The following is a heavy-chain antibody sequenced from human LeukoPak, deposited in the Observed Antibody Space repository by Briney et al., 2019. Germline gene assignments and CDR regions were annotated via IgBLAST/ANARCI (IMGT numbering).Heavy chain of an antibody. D-gene: IGHD5-18*01. V-gene: IGHV4-59*01. J-gene: IGHJ3*01. Sequence: PSETLSLTCSVSGVSISSYYWSWIRQPPGKGLEWIGYIYYSGSTNYNPSLKSRVTISVDTSKNQFSLKLSSVTAADTAVYYCAREVSGPLWLRDERAFVTWGQGTMVTVSS. CDR2: IYYSGST. CDR3: AREVSGPLWLRDERAFVT. CDR1: GVSISSYY.